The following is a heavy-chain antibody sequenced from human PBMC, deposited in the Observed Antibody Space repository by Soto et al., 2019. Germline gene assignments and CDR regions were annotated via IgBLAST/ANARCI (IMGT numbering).Heavy chain of an antibody. CDR1: GGTFSSYA. CDR2: IIPIFGTA. J-gene: IGHJ3*02. CDR3: ARGVPIYYDSSGYYEVGAFDI. D-gene: IGHD3-22*01. V-gene: IGHV1-69*01. Sequence: QVQLVQSGAEVKKPGSSVKVSCKASGGTFSSYAISWVRQAPGQGLEWMGGIIPIFGTANYAQKFQGRVTITAYESTSTAYRELSSLRSEDTAVYYCARGVPIYYDSSGYYEVGAFDIWGKGTMVTVSS.